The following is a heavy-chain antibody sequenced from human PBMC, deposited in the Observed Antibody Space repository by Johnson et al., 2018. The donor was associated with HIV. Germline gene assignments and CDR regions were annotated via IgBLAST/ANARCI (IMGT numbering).Heavy chain of an antibody. CDR2: ISYDGSNN. J-gene: IGHJ3*02. V-gene: IGHV3-30-3*01. CDR3: ARDPKRSGSYYKDAFDI. Sequence: QMLLVESGGGVVQPGRSLRLSCAASGFTFSSYAMHWVRQAPGKGLEGVAVISYDGSNNYYADSVKGRFTISRDNSKNTLYLQMNSLRAEDTAVYYCARDPKRSGSYYKDAFDIWGQGTMVTVSS. CDR1: GFTFSSYA. D-gene: IGHD3-10*01.